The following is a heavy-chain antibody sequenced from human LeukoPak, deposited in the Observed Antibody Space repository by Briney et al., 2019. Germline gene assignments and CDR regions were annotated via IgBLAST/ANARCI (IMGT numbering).Heavy chain of an antibody. J-gene: IGHJ4*02. CDR1: GYSFSTYW. Sequence: GESLKISCKGSGYSFSTYWIGWVRQMPGKGLEWMGIIYPGDSDTRYRPSFQGQVTISADKSISTAYLQWSSLKASDSAMYYCARRRQLVHTDFDYWGQGTLVTVSS. D-gene: IGHD6-13*01. V-gene: IGHV5-51*01. CDR2: IYPGDSDT. CDR3: ARRRQLVHTDFDY.